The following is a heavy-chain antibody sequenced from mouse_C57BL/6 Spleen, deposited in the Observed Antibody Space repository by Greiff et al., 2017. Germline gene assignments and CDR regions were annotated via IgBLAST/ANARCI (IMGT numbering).Heavy chain of an antibody. D-gene: IGHD1-2*01. J-gene: IGHJ1*03. CDR1: GYTFTSYW. CDR3: AREEAFLRNREYFDV. V-gene: IGHV1-53*01. CDR2: INPSNGGT. Sequence: VQLQQPGTELVKPGASVKLSCKASGYTFTSYWMHWVKQRPGQGLEWIGNINPSNGGTNYNEKFKSKATLTVDKSSSTAYMQLSSLTSEDSAVYDCAREEAFLRNREYFDVWGTGTTVTVSS.